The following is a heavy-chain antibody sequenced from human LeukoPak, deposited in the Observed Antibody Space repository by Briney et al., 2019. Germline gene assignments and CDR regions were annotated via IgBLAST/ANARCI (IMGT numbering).Heavy chain of an antibody. Sequence: SETLSLTCTVSGGSISSSSYYWGWIRQPPGKGLEWIGSIYYSGSTYYNPSLKSRVTISVDTSNNRFSMKLTSVTAADTAVYFCARHRGGYAYGYVAGYFDHWGQGTLVTVSS. CDR2: IYYSGST. CDR1: GGSISSSSYY. CDR3: ARHRGGYAYGYVAGYFDH. V-gene: IGHV4-39*01. D-gene: IGHD5-18*01. J-gene: IGHJ4*02.